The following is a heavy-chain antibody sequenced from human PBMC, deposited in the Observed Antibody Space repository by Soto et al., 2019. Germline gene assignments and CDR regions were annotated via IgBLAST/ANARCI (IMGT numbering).Heavy chain of an antibody. V-gene: IGHV5-10-1*01. CDR3: ATSYPTQWLVQYYYYGMDV. CDR2: IDPSDSYT. Sequence: PGESLKISCKGSGYNFTSYWISWVRQMPGKGLEWMGRIDPSDSYTNYSPSFQGHVTISADKSISTAYLQWSSLKASDTAMYYCATSYPTQWLVQYYYYGMDVWGQGTTVTVSS. J-gene: IGHJ6*02. CDR1: GYNFTSYW. D-gene: IGHD6-19*01.